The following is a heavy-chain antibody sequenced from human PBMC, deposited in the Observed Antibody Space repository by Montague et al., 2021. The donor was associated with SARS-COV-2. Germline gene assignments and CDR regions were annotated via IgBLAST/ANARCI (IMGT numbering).Heavy chain of an antibody. V-gene: IGHV4-39*01. D-gene: IGHD4-11*01. J-gene: IGHJ4*02. CDR1: GGSISTGSYY. CDR2: IYYSGDT. Sequence: SETLPLTCSFSGGSISTGSYYWGWIRQPPRKGLEWIGSIYYSGDTYYNPSLKSRVTISVDTSKNQFFLRLSSVTAADTAVYYCVRGGDYTDYGRVDYWGQGTLVIVSS. CDR3: VRGGDYTDYGRVDY.